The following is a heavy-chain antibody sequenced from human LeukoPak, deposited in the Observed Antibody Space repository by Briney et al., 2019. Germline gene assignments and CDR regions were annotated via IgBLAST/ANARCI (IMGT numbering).Heavy chain of an antibody. V-gene: IGHV3-11*01. J-gene: IGHJ3*02. D-gene: IGHD2-2*01. CDR1: GFTFSDYY. CDR2: ISSSGSTI. CDR3: AKVGEYQLLLYAFDM. Sequence: PGGSLRLSCAASGFTFSDYYMSWIRQAPGKGLEWVSYISSSGSTIYYADSVKGRFTISRDNAKNSLYLQMNSLRAEDTAVYYCAKVGEYQLLLYAFDMWGLGTMVTVSS.